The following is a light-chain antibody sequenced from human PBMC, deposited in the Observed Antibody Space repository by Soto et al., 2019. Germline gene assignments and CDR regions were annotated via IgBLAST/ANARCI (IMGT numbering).Light chain of an antibody. V-gene: IGLV1-47*02. CDR1: SSNIGSNY. J-gene: IGLJ2*01. CDR3: AAWDDSLSGVV. Sequence: QAVVTQPPSASGTPGQRVTISCSGSSSNIGSNYVYWYQQLPGTAPKLLIYSNNQRPSGVPDRFSGSKSGTSASLAIGGLRSEDEADYYCAAWDDSLSGVVFGGGTKLTVL. CDR2: SNN.